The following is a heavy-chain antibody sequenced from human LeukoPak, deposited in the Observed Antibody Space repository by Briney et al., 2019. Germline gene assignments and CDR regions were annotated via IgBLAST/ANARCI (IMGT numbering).Heavy chain of an antibody. D-gene: IGHD4-17*01. V-gene: IGHV3-23*01. CDR2: ISDSGGST. CDR3: ARELATVTTNLPGY. CDR1: GITLSNYG. Sequence: GGSLRLSCAVSGITLSNYGMSWVHQAPGKGLEWVAGISDSGGSTNYADSVKGRFTISRDNSKNTLYLQMNSLRAEDTAVYYCARELATVTTNLPGYWGQGTLVTVSS. J-gene: IGHJ4*02.